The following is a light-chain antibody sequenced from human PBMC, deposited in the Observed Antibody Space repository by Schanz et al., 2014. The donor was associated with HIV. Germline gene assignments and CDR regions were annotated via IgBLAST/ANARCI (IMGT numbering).Light chain of an antibody. CDR3: CSYAGSTTFYV. Sequence: QSALTQPPSASGSPGQSVTISCTGTSSDIGGSNYVSWYQQYPGKVPKLMIYEVNKRPSGVSNRFSGSKSGNTASLTISGLQAEDEADYYCCSYAGSTTFYVFATGTKLTVL. V-gene: IGLV2-23*02. CDR1: SSDIGGSNY. CDR2: EVN. J-gene: IGLJ1*01.